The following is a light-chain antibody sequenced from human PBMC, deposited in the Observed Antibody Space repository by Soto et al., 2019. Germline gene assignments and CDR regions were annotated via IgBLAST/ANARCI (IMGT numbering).Light chain of an antibody. CDR1: SSDVGGYNY. V-gene: IGLV2-14*01. J-gene: IGLJ1*01. Sequence: QSALTQPASVSGSPGQSITISCTGTSSDVGGYNYVSWYQQHPGKAPKVMIYEVSNRPSGVSNRFSGSKSGNTASLTISGLQAEDEADYYCSSYTSGSTYVFGTGTQVTVL. CDR2: EVS. CDR3: SSYTSGSTYV.